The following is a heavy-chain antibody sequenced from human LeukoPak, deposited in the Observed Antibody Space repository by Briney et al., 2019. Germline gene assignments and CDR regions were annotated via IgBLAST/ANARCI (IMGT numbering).Heavy chain of an antibody. V-gene: IGHV3-23*01. Sequence: GGSLRLSCAASGFSFSTSAMNWVRQAPGKGLEWVSGISNSGGNTYYADSVKGRFTISRDNSKNTLYLQMNSLRAEDTAVYYCAKGAAMVRGVPEDWGQGTLVTVSS. CDR2: ISNSGGNT. CDR1: GFSFSTSA. CDR3: AKGAAMVRGVPED. D-gene: IGHD3-10*01. J-gene: IGHJ4*02.